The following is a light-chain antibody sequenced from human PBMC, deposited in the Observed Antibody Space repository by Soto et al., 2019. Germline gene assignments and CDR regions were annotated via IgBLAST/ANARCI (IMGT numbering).Light chain of an antibody. CDR3: MQGTHWPPYT. V-gene: IGKV2-30*01. J-gene: IGKJ2*01. CDR1: QSLAYSDGNTY. CDR2: KVS. Sequence: DVVMTQSPLSLPVTLGQPASISCRSSQSLAYSDGNTYLNWFQQRPGQSPRRLIYKVSSRDSGVLERLSSSGSGTDFTLKISRVEAEDVGVYYCMQGTHWPPYTFGQGTKLEIK.